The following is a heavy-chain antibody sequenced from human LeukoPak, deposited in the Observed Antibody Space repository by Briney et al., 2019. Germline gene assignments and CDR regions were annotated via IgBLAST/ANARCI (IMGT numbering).Heavy chain of an antibody. D-gene: IGHD3-3*01. CDR1: GFTFSSYG. J-gene: IGHJ6*02. CDR3: AKDSDGDFWSGSNHYYYYGMDV. Sequence: QTGGSLRVSCAASGFTFSSYGMHWVRQAPGKGLEWVAVISYDGRNKYYADSVKGRFTISRDNSKSTLYLQMNSLRAEDTAVYYCAKDSDGDFWSGSNHYYYYGMDVWGQGTTVTVSS. V-gene: IGHV3-30*18. CDR2: ISYDGRNK.